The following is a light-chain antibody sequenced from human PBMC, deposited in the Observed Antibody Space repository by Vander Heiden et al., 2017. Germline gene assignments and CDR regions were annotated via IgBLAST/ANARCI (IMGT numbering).Light chain of an antibody. J-gene: IGLJ1*01. Sequence: QLVLTQSPSASASLGASVKLTCTLSSGHSSYAIAWHPQQPEKGPRYLMKLNSDGSHTKGAGIPDRFSGSSSGAERYLTISSLQSDDEADYYCQTWDTGIQVFGTGTKVTVL. CDR3: QTWDTGIQV. CDR2: LNSDGSH. V-gene: IGLV4-69*01. CDR1: SGHSSYA.